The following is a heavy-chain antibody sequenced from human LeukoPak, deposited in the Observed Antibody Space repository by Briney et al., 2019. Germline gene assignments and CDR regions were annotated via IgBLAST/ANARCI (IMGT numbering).Heavy chain of an antibody. Sequence: SGTLALACTVAGRCIGRGYWIWIRQRRGKGLEWIGYIYYSGTTNYNSSLKSRVTISVDTSKHQFSLKLTSVTAADTAVYYCARDGDTAMGVYYWGQRTLVTVSS. CDR2: IYYSGTT. CDR3: ARDGDTAMGVYY. J-gene: IGHJ4*02. V-gene: IGHV4-59*12. CDR1: GRCIGRGY. D-gene: IGHD5-18*01.